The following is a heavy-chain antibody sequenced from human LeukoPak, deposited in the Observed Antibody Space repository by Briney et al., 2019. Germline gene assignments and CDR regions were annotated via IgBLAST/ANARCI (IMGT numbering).Heavy chain of an antibody. J-gene: IGHJ6*02. CDR2: INHSGST. V-gene: IGHV4-34*01. CDR3: ARVEDIDGMDV. Sequence: SETLSLTCAVYGGSFSGYYWSWIRQPPGKGLEWIGEINHSGSTNYNPSLKSRVTISVDTSKNQFSLKLSSVTAADTAVYYCARVEDIDGMDVWGQGTTVTVSS. CDR1: GGSFSGYY. D-gene: IGHD2-15*01.